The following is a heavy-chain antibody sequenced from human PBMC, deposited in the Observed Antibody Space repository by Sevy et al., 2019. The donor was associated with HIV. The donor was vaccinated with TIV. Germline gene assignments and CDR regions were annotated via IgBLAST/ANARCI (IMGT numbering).Heavy chain of an antibody. CDR2: IKSKTDGGTT. V-gene: IGHV3-15*01. Sequence: GGSLRLSCAASGFTFSNAWMSWVRQAPGKGLEWVGRIKSKTDGGTTDYAAPGNSRFTISRDDSKNTLYLQMNSLTTEDTAVYYCTTRGSSSSKYYFDYWGQGTLVTVSS. CDR3: TTRGSSSSKYYFDY. D-gene: IGHD6-13*01. J-gene: IGHJ4*02. CDR1: GFTFSNAW.